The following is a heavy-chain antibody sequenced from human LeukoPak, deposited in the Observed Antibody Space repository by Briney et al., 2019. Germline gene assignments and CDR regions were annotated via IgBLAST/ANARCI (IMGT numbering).Heavy chain of an antibody. CDR1: GGSISSYY. CDR3: ARDRHSSGWYWFDP. V-gene: IGHV4-59*01. Sequence: SVTLSLTCTVSGGSISSYYWSWIRQPPGKGLEWIGYIYYSGSTNYNPSLKSRVTISVDTSKNQFSLKLSSVTAADTAVYYCARDRHSSGWYWFDPWGQGTLVTVSS. CDR2: IYYSGST. J-gene: IGHJ5*02. D-gene: IGHD6-19*01.